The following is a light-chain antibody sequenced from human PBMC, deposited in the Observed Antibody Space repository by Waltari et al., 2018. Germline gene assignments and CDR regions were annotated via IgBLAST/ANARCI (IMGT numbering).Light chain of an antibody. CDR2: AAS. J-gene: IGKJ2*01. CDR1: QSISNY. V-gene: IGKV1-39*01. Sequence: DIQMTQSPSSLSASVGDRVTITCRASQSISNYLNWCQQKPVKAPKLLIYAASSLQSGVPSRFSGSGSGTDFTLTISSLQPEDFATYFCQQSYSTPYTFGQGTKLEIK. CDR3: QQSYSTPYT.